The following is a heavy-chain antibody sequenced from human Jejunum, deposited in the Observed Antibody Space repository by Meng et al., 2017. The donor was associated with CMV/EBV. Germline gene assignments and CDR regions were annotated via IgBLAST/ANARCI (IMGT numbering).Heavy chain of an antibody. J-gene: IGHJ2*01. CDR1: EFTFNKYN. CDR2: ITSGGSFI. CDR3: ARESVYDGWFFDL. V-gene: IGHV3-21*01. Sequence: SEFTFNKYNMNWVRQAPGKGLEWVSAITSGGSFIYYADSVRGRFTVSRDNTKNSLELHMNNLRAEDTAVYYCARESVYDGWFFDLWGRGTLVTVSS. D-gene: IGHD2/OR15-2a*01.